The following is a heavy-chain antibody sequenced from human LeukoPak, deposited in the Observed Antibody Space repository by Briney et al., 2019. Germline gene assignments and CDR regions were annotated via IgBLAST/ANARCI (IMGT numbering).Heavy chain of an antibody. V-gene: IGHV1-69*16. CDR3: AREDCSGGSCYHDY. CDR1: GGTFSSYT. CDR2: IIPILGIA. Sequence: SVKVSCKASGGTFSSYTISWVRQAPGQGLEWMGRIIPILGIANYAQKFQGRVTITTDESTSTAYMELSSLRSEDTAVYYCAREDCSGGSCYHDYWGQGTLVTVSS. J-gene: IGHJ4*02. D-gene: IGHD2-15*01.